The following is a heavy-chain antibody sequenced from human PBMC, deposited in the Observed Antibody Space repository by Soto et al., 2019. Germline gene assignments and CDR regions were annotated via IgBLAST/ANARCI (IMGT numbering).Heavy chain of an antibody. CDR1: GGTFSSYA. CDR2: IIPIFGTA. V-gene: IGHV1-69*01. CDR3: ARAKRYYYGSDLPGDYYGMDV. Sequence: QVQLVQSGAEVKKPGSSVKVSCKASGGTFSSYAISWVRQAPGQGLEWMGGIIPIFGTANYAQKFQGRVTITADESTSTAYMELSSLRSEDTAVYYCARAKRYYYGSDLPGDYYGMDVWGQWTTVTVSS. J-gene: IGHJ6*02. D-gene: IGHD3-10*01.